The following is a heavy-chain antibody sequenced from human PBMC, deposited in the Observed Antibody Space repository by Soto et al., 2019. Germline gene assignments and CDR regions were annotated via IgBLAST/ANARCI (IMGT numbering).Heavy chain of an antibody. CDR2: VYYSVST. J-gene: IGHJ6*03. Sequence: SETLSLTCTVSGDSISSRNYYWGWIRQPPGKGLEWIGSVYYSVSTYYNPSLKSRVTISVDTSKNQFSLKLSSVTAADTAVYYCARKRVVPAAMEGYYYYYMDVWGKGTTVTVSS. D-gene: IGHD2-2*01. V-gene: IGHV4-39*07. CDR3: ARKRVVPAAMEGYYYYYMDV. CDR1: GDSISSRNYY.